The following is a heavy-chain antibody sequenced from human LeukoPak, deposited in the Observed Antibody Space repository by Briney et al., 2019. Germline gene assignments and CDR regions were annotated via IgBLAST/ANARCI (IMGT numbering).Heavy chain of an antibody. Sequence: ASVKVSCKASGGTFSSYAISWVRQAPGQGLEWMGGIIPIFGTANYAQKFQGRVTITADKSTSTAYMELSSLRSEDTAVYYCARSYGGRSYFQHWGQGTLVTVSS. D-gene: IGHD3-10*01. J-gene: IGHJ1*01. CDR2: IIPIFGTA. CDR3: ARSYGGRSYFQH. V-gene: IGHV1-69*06. CDR1: GGTFSSYA.